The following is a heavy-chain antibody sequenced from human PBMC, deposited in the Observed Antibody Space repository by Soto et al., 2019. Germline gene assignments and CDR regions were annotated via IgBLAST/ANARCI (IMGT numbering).Heavy chain of an antibody. V-gene: IGHV3-74*01. CDR1: GFTFGSYW. J-gene: IGHJ6*02. CDR2: IDSDGSST. Sequence: GGSLRLSCAASGFTFGSYWMNWVRQAPGKGLVWVSRIDSDGSSTTYADSVKGRFTTSRDDAKNTLYLQMSSLRVEDTAVYYCARGRPYGMDVWGQGTTVTVSS. CDR3: ARGRPYGMDV.